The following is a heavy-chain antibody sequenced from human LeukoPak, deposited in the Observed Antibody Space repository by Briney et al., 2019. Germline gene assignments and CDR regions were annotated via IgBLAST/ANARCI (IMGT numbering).Heavy chain of an antibody. CDR1: GFTVSSNY. D-gene: IGHD5-18*01. Sequence: GGPLRLSCVASGFTVSSNYMSWVRHAPGKGVEWFSVIYTGGSTHYADSVKGRFPISRDSSKNTLYLEMNSLRAEDTAVYYCARALQLWSFDYWGQGTLVTVSS. J-gene: IGHJ4*02. CDR2: IYTGGST. CDR3: ARALQLWSFDY. V-gene: IGHV3-53*01.